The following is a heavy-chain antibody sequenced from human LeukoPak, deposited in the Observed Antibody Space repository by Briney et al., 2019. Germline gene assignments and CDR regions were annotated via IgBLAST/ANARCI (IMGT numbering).Heavy chain of an antibody. J-gene: IGHJ3*02. CDR1: GVSISSSNW. V-gene: IGHV4-4*02. CDR3: ARTMVRGVIYRFDI. CDR2: IYHSGST. D-gene: IGHD3-10*01. Sequence: KPSETLSLTCAVSGVSISSSNWWSWVRQPPGQGLEWIGEIYHSGSTNYNPSLKSRVTISVDKSKNQFSLKLSSVTAADTAVYYCARTMVRGVIYRFDIWGQGTMVTVSS.